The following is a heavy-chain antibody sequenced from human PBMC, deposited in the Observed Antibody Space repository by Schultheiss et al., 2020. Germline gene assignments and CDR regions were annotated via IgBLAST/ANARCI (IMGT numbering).Heavy chain of an antibody. V-gene: IGHV3-33*08. CDR1: GFTFSSYG. CDR3: ARAPGGYISGWKDY. J-gene: IGHJ4*02. D-gene: IGHD6-19*01. Sequence: GESLKISCAASGFTFSSYGMHWVRQAPGKGLEWVAVIWYDGSNKYYADSVKGRFTISRDNSKNTLYLQMNSLRAEDTAVYYCARAPGGYISGWKDYWGQGTLVTVSS. CDR2: IWYDGSNK.